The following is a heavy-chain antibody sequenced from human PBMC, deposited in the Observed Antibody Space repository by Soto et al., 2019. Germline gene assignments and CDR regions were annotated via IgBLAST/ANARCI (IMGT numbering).Heavy chain of an antibody. V-gene: IGHV1-8*01. CDR1: GYTFTSYD. D-gene: IGHD2-2*01. CDR2: MNPNSGNT. J-gene: IGHJ6*02. Sequence: ASVKVSCKASGYTFTSYDINWVRQATGQGLEWMGWMNPNSGNTGYAQKFQGRVTMTRNTSISTAYMELSSLRSEDTAVYYCASLGYCSSTSCYGPSDYYYYGMDVWGQGTTVTGS. CDR3: ASLGYCSSTSCYGPSDYYYYGMDV.